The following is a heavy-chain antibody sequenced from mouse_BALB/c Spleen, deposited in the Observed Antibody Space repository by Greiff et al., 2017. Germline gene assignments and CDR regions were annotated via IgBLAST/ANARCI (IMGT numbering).Heavy chain of an antibody. CDR2: INPSTGYT. Sequence: VQLLQSGAELAKPGASVKMSCTASGFTFTSYWMHWVNQRPGQGLEWIGYINPSTGYTEYNHKFKDMATLTADKSSSIAYMQLSSLTAEDSAVYCCARCPNRGSPGLAYWGQGTLVTVSA. D-gene: IGHD3-1*01. V-gene: IGHV1-7*01. CDR1: GFTFTSYW. CDR3: ARCPNRGSPGLAY. J-gene: IGHJ3*01.